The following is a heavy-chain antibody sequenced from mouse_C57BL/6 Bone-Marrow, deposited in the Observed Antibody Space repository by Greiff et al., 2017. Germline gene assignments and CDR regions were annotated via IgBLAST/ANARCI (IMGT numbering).Heavy chain of an antibody. J-gene: IGHJ3*01. V-gene: IGHV1-69*01. CDR2: IDPSDSYT. CDR3: AREWAGYSLAWFAY. CDR1: GYTFTSYW. Sequence: QVQLQQPGAELVMPGASVKLSCKASGYTFTSYWMHWVKQRPGQGLEWIGEIDPSDSYTTYNQKFKGKSTLTVDKSSSTAYMQLSSLTSEDSAVYYCAREWAGYSLAWFAYWGQGTLVTVSA. D-gene: IGHD2-3*01.